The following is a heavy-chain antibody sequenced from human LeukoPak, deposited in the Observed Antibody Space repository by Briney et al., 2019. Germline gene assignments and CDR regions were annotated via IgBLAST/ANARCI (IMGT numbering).Heavy chain of an antibody. CDR2: INHSGST. D-gene: IGHD5-12*01. Sequence: PSETLSLTCAGYGGSFSGYYWSWIRQPPGKGLEWIGEINHSGSTNYNPSLKSRVTISVDTSKNQFSLKLSSVTAADTAVYYCARGKYSGYDFDSSGAIYFDYWGQGTLVTVSS. V-gene: IGHV4-34*01. J-gene: IGHJ4*02. CDR1: GGSFSGYY. CDR3: ARGKYSGYDFDSSGAIYFDY.